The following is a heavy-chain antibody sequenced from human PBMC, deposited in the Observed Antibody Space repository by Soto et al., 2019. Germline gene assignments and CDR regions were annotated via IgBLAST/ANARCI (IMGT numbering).Heavy chain of an antibody. CDR1: GFTFSSYA. D-gene: IGHD2-15*01. Sequence: EVQLLESGGGLVQPGGSLRLSCAASGFTFSSYAMSWVRQAPGKGLEWVSAISGSGGSTYYADSVKGRFTISRDNAKNSLYLQMNSLRAEDTAVYYCARVVAATRWFDPWGQGTLVTVSS. CDR2: ISGSGGST. J-gene: IGHJ5*02. V-gene: IGHV3-23*01. CDR3: ARVVAATRWFDP.